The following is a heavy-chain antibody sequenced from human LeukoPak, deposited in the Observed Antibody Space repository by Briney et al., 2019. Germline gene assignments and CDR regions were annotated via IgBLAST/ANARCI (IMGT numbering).Heavy chain of an antibody. D-gene: IGHD1-26*01. J-gene: IGHJ5*02. CDR3: ARGQGATVPQVGKNWFDP. CDR1: IDSFSNYH. V-gene: IGHV4-34*01. CDR2: VNESGGT. Sequence: PSETLSLTCAVYIDSFSNYHWNWIRQTPAKGMEWIGEVNESGGTDISPSLRSRVILSVDTSKNQFSLKLISVTVADTAIYYCARGQGATVPQVGKNWFDPWGQGTRVTVSS.